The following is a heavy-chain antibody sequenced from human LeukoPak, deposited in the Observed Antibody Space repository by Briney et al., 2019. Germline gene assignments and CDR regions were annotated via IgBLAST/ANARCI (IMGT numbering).Heavy chain of an antibody. V-gene: IGHV5-51*01. D-gene: IGHD3-22*01. J-gene: IGHJ4*02. CDR1: GYTFSNYW. CDR2: IYPGDSET. CDR3: ARVTYESTGYYGDY. Sequence: GESLKISCKGSGYTFSNYWIGWVRQMPGKAPEYMGLIYPGDSETRYNPSFQGQVTVSADKSIITAYLQWRSLKASDTAMYYCARVTYESTGYYGDYWGQGTLVTVSS.